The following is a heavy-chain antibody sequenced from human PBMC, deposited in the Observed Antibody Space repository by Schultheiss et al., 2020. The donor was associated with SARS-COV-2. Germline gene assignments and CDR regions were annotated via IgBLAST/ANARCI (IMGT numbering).Heavy chain of an antibody. CDR3: ARVAISSIAARQGRYYFDY. V-gene: IGHV4-59*12. CDR2: IYYSGST. J-gene: IGHJ4*02. Sequence: GSLRLSCTVSGGSISSYYWSWIRQPPGKGLEWIGYIYYSGSTNYNPSLKSRVTISVDTSKNQFSLKLSSVTAADTAVYYCARVAISSIAARQGRYYFDYWGQGTLVTVSS. CDR1: GGSISSYY. D-gene: IGHD6-6*01.